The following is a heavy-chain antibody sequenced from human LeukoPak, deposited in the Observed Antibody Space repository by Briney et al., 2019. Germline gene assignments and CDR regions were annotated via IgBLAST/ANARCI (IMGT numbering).Heavy chain of an antibody. CDR1: GGSLSSYY. J-gene: IGHJ4*02. D-gene: IGHD6-13*01. CDR3: ARGGGYSSSPSM. Sequence: PSETLSLTCTVSGGSLSSYYWHWLRQPPGKGLEWIGYISYSGSTNYNPSLKSRVTISVDTSKNQFSLKLSSVTAADTAVYYCARGGGYSSSPSMWGQGTLVTVSS. V-gene: IGHV4-59*01. CDR2: ISYSGST.